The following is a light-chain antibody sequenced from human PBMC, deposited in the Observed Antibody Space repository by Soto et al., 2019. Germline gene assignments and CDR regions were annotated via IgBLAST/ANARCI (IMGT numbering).Light chain of an antibody. Sequence: IVVTQSLATLCVSPGERVTLSCSASQSVSSSLAWYQQRPGQAPRLLIYDTSTRAAGISARFSGSGSGTEFTLTISSLQSEDFAVYYCQQYIDWPPGTFGQGTKVDIK. J-gene: IGKJ1*01. V-gene: IGKV3-15*01. CDR2: DTS. CDR3: QQYIDWPPGT. CDR1: QSVSSS.